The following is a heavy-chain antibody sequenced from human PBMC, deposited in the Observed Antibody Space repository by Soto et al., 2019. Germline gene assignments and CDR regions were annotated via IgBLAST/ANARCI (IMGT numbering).Heavy chain of an antibody. Sequence: EMQLLESGGGLGQPGGSLRLSCVASPITVYNFAAMSWVRQTPERGLEWVSAISGRGDHRYYEDSVKGRFTISRDNSKNRLYLQMAGLRVDDTAVYYCAKDRALENQTPYGMDVWGQGTTVTV. CDR1: PITVYNFAA. CDR3: AKDRALENQTPYGMDV. D-gene: IGHD2-2*01. CDR2: ISGRGDHR. V-gene: IGHV3-23*01. J-gene: IGHJ6*02.